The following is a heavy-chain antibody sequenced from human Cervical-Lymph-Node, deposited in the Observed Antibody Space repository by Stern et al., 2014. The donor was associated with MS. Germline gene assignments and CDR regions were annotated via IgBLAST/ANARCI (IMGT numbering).Heavy chain of an antibody. CDR3: ATANYGFGYYGMDV. D-gene: IGHD2-21*02. Sequence: EVQLVESGGGLVQPGRSLRLSCAAAGFAFDAYAMHWVRQAPGQGLEWVSGISWSGTKIGYADSVKGRFTISRDNAKNSLFLQMNNLRAEDTALYYCATANYGFGYYGMDVWGQGTAVTVS. CDR2: ISWSGTKI. CDR1: GFAFDAYA. V-gene: IGHV3-9*01. J-gene: IGHJ6*02.